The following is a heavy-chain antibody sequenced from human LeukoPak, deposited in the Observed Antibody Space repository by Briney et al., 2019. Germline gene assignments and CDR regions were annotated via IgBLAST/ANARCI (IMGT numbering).Heavy chain of an antibody. V-gene: IGHV3-30*02. D-gene: IGHD5-12*01. CDR2: IRYDGSNK. CDR3: ARVEASGYDYGAFDY. CDR1: GFTFSSYG. J-gene: IGHJ4*02. Sequence: GGSLRLSCAASGFTFSSYGMHWVRQAPGKGLEWVAFIRYDGSNKYYADSVKGRFTISRDNAKNSLYLQMNSLRAEDTAVYYCARVEASGYDYGAFDYWGQGTLVTVSS.